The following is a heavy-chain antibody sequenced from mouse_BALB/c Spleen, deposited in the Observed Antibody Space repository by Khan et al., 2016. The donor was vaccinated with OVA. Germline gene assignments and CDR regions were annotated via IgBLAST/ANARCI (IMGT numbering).Heavy chain of an antibody. CDR2: INPSTDYT. V-gene: IGHV1-7*01. Sequence: QVQLQQSGAELAKPGASVKLSCTASGYNFTNSWMHWVKQRPGQGLEWIGYINPSTDYTKYNQKFKAKASLTADTSSNTAYLQLTSLTSEDTALFDCLYDGSSSAWFTYWGQGTLVTVSA. CDR3: LYDGSSSAWFTY. J-gene: IGHJ3*01. D-gene: IGHD1-1*02. CDR1: GYNFTNSW.